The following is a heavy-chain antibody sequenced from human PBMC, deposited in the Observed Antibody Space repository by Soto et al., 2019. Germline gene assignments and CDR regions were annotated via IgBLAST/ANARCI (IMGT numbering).Heavy chain of an antibody. J-gene: IGHJ4*02. D-gene: IGHD3-3*01. CDR1: GFTFSSYS. V-gene: IGHV3-21*01. CDR3: ARNSEYYDFWSGYIAMVRGEDY. Sequence: GGSLRLSCAASGFTFSSYSMNWVRQAPGKGLEWVSSISSSSSYIYYADSVKGRFTISRDNAKNSLYLQMNSLRAEDTAVYYCARNSEYYDFWSGYIAMVRGEDYWGQGTLVTVSS. CDR2: ISSSSSYI.